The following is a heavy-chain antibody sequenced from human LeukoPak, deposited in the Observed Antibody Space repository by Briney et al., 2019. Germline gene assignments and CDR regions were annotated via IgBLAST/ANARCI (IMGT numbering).Heavy chain of an antibody. CDR2: INNDGSSP. V-gene: IGHV3-74*01. Sequence: GGSLRLFCAASGLTFRRYWMHWVPQAPGKGLVWVSRINNDGSSPTYADSVKGRFTISRDNAKNTLYLQMNSLRAEDTAVYYCARAGLYNWNYEGTTYFDFWGQGTLVTVSA. CDR1: GLTFRRYW. J-gene: IGHJ4*02. CDR3: ARAGLYNWNYEGTTYFDF. D-gene: IGHD1-7*01.